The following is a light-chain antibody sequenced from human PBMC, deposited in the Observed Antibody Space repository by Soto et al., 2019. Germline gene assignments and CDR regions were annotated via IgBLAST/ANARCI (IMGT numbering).Light chain of an antibody. CDR3: QQYGSSALT. CDR1: LNVNSY. V-gene: IGKV3-20*01. J-gene: IGKJ4*01. Sequence: EIVLTQSPATLSLSPGERATLSFRASLNVNSYLAWYQQKPGQAPRLLIYGASSRATGIPDRFSGSGSGTDFTLTISRLEPEDFAVYYCQQYGSSALTFGGGTKVDIK. CDR2: GAS.